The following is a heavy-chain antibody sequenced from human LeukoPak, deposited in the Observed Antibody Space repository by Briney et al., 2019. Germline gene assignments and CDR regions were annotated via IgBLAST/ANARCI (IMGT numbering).Heavy chain of an antibody. V-gene: IGHV3-23*01. CDR2: ISGSGGST. Sequence: VSLRLSCAASGFTFSSYAMSWVRQAPGKGLEWVSAISGSGGSTYYADSVKGRFTISRDNSKNTLYLQMNSLRAEDTAVYYCAKDSPFEYSSTLFDYWGQGTLVTVSS. D-gene: IGHD6-6*01. CDR1: GFTFSSYA. CDR3: AKDSPFEYSSTLFDY. J-gene: IGHJ4*02.